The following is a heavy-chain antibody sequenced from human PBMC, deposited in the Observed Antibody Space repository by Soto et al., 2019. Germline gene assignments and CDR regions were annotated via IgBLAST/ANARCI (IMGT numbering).Heavy chain of an antibody. CDR2: ISSSGSTI. CDR1: GFTFSSYE. CDR3: ARDAQNYDFWSGPVDP. J-gene: IGHJ5*02. Sequence: GGSMRLSCAASGFTFSSYEMNWVRQAPGKGLEWVSYISSSGSTIYYADFVKGRFTISRDNAKNSLYLQMNSLRAEDTAVYYCARDAQNYDFWSGPVDPWGQGTLVTVSS. V-gene: IGHV3-48*03. D-gene: IGHD3-3*01.